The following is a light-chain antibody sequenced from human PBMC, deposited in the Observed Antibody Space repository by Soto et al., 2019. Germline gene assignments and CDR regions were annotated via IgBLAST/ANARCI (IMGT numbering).Light chain of an antibody. CDR3: QKYNSAPLT. J-gene: IGKJ4*01. CDR2: AAS. V-gene: IGKV1-27*01. Sequence: DIQMTQSPSSLSASVGARVTIICRASQFISNYLAWYQQKPGKVPKRLIYAASTLQSGVPSRFSGSGSGTDFTLTISSLQPEDVATYYCQKYNSAPLTFGGGTKVEI. CDR1: QFISNY.